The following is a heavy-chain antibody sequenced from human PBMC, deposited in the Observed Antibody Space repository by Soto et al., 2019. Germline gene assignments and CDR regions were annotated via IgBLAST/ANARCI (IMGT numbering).Heavy chain of an antibody. CDR2: ISASGYSA. J-gene: IGHJ4*02. CDR3: AKGEQLWEPCDH. CDR1: GLAFSNYA. D-gene: IGHD5-18*01. V-gene: IGHV3-23*01. Sequence: EAHFLESGGGLVQPGGSLRLSCAASGLAFSNYAISWVRQAPGKGLEWVSTISASGYSAYYGGAVKGRFTTSRGTSKSTLYPQMNRLRADDTAVYYCAKGEQLWEPCDHWGQGTQVTVSS.